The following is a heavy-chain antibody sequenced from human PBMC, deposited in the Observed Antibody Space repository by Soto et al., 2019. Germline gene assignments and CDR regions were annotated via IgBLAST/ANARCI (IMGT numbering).Heavy chain of an antibody. D-gene: IGHD2-15*01. CDR1: GFTFSSYA. J-gene: IGHJ4*02. Sequence: PGGSLRLSCAASGFTFSSYAMHWVRQAPGKGLEWVAVISYDGSNKYYADSVKGRFTISRDNSKNTLYLQMNSLRAEDTAVYYCARDRKVYCSGGSCYSTSVNYCGQGTLVTVSS. V-gene: IGHV3-30-3*01. CDR2: ISYDGSNK. CDR3: ARDRKVYCSGGSCYSTSVNY.